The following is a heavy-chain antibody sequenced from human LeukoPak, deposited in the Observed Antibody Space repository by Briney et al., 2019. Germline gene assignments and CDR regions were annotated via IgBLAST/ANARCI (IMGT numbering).Heavy chain of an antibody. CDR1: GYSLNAYY. Sequence: GASVKVSCKASGYSLNAYYMHWVRQAPGQGLEWMGWINPSSGGSTSYAQKFQGRVTMTRDTSTSTVYMELSSLRSEDTAVYYCARVDTIYSSSSEWDFDYWGQGTLVTVSS. CDR3: ARVDTIYSSSSEWDFDY. D-gene: IGHD6-6*01. J-gene: IGHJ4*02. V-gene: IGHV1-46*02. CDR2: INPSSGGST.